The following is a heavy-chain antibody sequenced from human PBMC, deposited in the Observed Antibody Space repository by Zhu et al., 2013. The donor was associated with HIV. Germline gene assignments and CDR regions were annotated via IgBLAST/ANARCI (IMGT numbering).Heavy chain of an antibody. CDR1: GGTFSSYA. CDR3: ATAKDCTNGVCYVQDWGY. CDR2: IIPIFGTA. J-gene: IGHJ4*02. D-gene: IGHD2-8*01. Sequence: QVQLVQSGAEVKKPGSSVKVSCKASGGTFSSYAISWVRQAPGQGLEWMGGIIPIFGTANYAQKFQGRVTITADESTSTAYMELSSLRSEDTAVYYCATAKDCTNGVCYVQDWGYWGQGTLVTVSS. V-gene: IGHV1-69*01.